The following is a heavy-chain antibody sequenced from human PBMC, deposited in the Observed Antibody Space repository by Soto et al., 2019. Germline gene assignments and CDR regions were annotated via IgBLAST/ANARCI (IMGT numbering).Heavy chain of an antibody. CDR1: GGSISSSNW. Sequence: QVQLQESGPGLVKPSGTLSLTCAVSGGSISSSNWWSWVRQPPGKGLEWIGEIYHSGSTTYTPSLQSRVPISLDKSQNQGSLKLSSVTAADTAVYYCSRVSGSYYYGMDVWGQGTTVTVSS. CDR2: IYHSGST. D-gene: IGHD1-26*01. V-gene: IGHV4-4*02. CDR3: SRVSGSYYYGMDV. J-gene: IGHJ6*02.